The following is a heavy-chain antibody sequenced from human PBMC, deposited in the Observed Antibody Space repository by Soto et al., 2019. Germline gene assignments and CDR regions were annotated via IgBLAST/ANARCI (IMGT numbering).Heavy chain of an antibody. D-gene: IGHD3-16*01. CDR2: IFPGDSDT. CDR1: GYAFSSYW. Sequence: PGESLKISCKGSGYAFSSYWIGWVRQMPGKGLEWVGIIFPGDSDTRYSPSFQGQVTISVDNSISTAYLQWRSLEASDTATFYCARVHMITFGGVDPTAYYFDFWGQGTRVTVSS. V-gene: IGHV5-51*01. CDR3: ARVHMITFGGVDPTAYYFDF. J-gene: IGHJ4*02.